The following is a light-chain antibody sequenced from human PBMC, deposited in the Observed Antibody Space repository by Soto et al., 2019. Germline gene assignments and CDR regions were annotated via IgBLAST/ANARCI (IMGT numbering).Light chain of an antibody. V-gene: IGKV1-5*01. Sequence: DIQMTQSPSSLSASVGDRVTITCRASQDISNYLNWYQQKPGKAPKLLIYDASSLESGAPSRFSGSGSGTEFTLTITSLQPDDFATYYCQQYNSYPWTFGQGTKVDI. CDR2: DAS. J-gene: IGKJ1*01. CDR1: QDISNY. CDR3: QQYNSYPWT.